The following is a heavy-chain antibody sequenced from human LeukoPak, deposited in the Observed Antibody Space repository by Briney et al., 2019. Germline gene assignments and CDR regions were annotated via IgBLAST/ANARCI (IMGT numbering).Heavy chain of an antibody. CDR2: INTNTGNP. CDR3: ARELDYGDYEDWFDP. CDR1: GYTFTSYA. J-gene: IGHJ5*02. Sequence: ASVKVSCKASGYTFTSYAMNWVRQAPGQGLEWMGWINTNTGNPTYAQGFTGRFVFSLDASVSTAYLQISSLKAEDTAVYYCARELDYGDYEDWFDPWGQGTLVTVSS. D-gene: IGHD4-17*01. V-gene: IGHV7-4-1*02.